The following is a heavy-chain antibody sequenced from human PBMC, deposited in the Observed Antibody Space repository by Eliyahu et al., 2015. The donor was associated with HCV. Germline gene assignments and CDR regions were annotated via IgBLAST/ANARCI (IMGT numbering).Heavy chain of an antibody. D-gene: IGHD6-19*01. CDR2: IHYXGST. CDR1: GGSXTTYX. Sequence: QVQLQESVPGLVKPSETLSLTCTVXGGSXTTYXWXWIRQPPGKGXEWIGYIHYXGSTNYNPSLKSRVTISVDTSKNQFSLKLTSVTAADTAMYYCASGGGGIAVTGTGGWFDPWGQGTLVTVSS. V-gene: IGHV4-59*01. J-gene: IGHJ5*02. CDR3: ASGGGGIAVTGTGGWFDP.